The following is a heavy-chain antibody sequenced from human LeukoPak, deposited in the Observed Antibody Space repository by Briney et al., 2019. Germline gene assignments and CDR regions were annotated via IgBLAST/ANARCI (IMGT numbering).Heavy chain of an antibody. J-gene: IGHJ4*02. CDR1: GFTFSSYA. CDR3: AKARGYGGNSELDY. CDR2: ISGSGGST. V-gene: IGHV3-23*01. D-gene: IGHD4-23*01. Sequence: GGSLRLSCAASGFTFSSYAMSWVRQAPGKGLEWVSAISGSGGSTYYADSVKGRFTISRDNSKNTLYLQMNSLRAEDTAVYYCAKARGYGGNSELDYWGQGTLVTVSS.